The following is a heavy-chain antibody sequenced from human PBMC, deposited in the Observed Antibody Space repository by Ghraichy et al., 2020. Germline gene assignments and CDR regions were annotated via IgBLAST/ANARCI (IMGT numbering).Heavy chain of an antibody. Sequence: LSLTCAASGFTFSGYYMSWIRQAPGKGLEWLSYISSRNNIFYEDSVRGRFTISRDNAKNLLYLQMNSLRAEDTAVYYCGAFDHCRQGTLVTVSS. CDR1: GFTFSGYY. V-gene: IGHV3-69-1*02. CDR3: GAFDH. J-gene: IGHJ4*02. CDR2: ISSRNNI.